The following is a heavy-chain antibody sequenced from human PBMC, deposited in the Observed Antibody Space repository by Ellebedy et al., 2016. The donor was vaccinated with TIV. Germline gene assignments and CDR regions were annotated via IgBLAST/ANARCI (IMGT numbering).Heavy chain of an antibody. Sequence: SETLSLXXAVSGGSISSSNWWSWVRQPPGKGLEWIGYIYYSGSTNYNPSLKSRVTISVDTSKNQFSLKLSSVTAADTAVYYCARFERQEDQYGMDVWGQGTTVTVSS. CDR2: IYYSGST. CDR1: GGSISSSNW. CDR3: ARFERQEDQYGMDV. J-gene: IGHJ6*02. V-gene: IGHV4-4*02.